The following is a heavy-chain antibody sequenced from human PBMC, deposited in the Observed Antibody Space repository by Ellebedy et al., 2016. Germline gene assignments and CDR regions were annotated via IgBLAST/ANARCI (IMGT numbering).Heavy chain of an antibody. CDR2: ISAYNGNT. CDR3: ARDPRGYSYGREDY. D-gene: IGHD5-18*01. V-gene: IGHV1-18*01. Sequence: ASVKVSXXASGYTFTSYGISWVRRAPGQGLEWMGWISAYNGNTNYAQKLQGRVTMTTDTSTSTAYMELRSLRSDDTAVYYCARDPRGYSYGREDYWGQGTLVTVSS. J-gene: IGHJ4*02. CDR1: GYTFTSYG.